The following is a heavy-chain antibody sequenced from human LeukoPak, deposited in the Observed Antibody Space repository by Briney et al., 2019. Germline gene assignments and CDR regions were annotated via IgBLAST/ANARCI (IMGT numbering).Heavy chain of an antibody. CDR1: GCAISSGSYY. Sequence: KSSETLTLTCTVSGCAISSGSYYWIWIRPPAGKGLAWMGRVSTSGSTNYNPSHKSRVTISVDTTKNHFFLKLSSVTAAHPPVYYCARVDPYYYYYVDVWGEGTTVTVSS. CDR2: VSTSGST. CDR3: ARVDPYYYYYVDV. D-gene: IGHD3-9*01. J-gene: IGHJ6*03. V-gene: IGHV4-61*02.